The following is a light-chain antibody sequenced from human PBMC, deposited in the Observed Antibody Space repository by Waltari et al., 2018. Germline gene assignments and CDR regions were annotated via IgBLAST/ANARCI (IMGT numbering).Light chain of an antibody. CDR1: QGISSF. CDR2: AAS. J-gene: IGKJ4*01. CDR3: QQYYTYPLT. Sequence: AIRMTQSPSSLSASTGDSVTNTCRASQGISSFLAWYQQKPVKAPKLLISAASTLQSGVPSRFSGSGSGTDFTLSISYLQSEDFATYYCQQYYTYPLTFGGGTMVDIE. V-gene: IGKV1-8*01.